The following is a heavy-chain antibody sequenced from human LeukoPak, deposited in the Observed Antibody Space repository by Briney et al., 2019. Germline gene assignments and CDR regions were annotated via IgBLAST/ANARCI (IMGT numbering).Heavy chain of an antibody. CDR3: ARVLHLVWLFIDY. Sequence: ASVKVSCKASGYTFTSYGISWVRQAPGQGLEWMGWISAYNGNTNYAQKLQGRVTMTTDTSTSTAYLELRSLRAEDTAVYYCARVLHLVWLFIDYRGKGTLVTVSS. J-gene: IGHJ4*02. V-gene: IGHV1-18*04. D-gene: IGHD3-9*01. CDR2: ISAYNGNT. CDR1: GYTFTSYG.